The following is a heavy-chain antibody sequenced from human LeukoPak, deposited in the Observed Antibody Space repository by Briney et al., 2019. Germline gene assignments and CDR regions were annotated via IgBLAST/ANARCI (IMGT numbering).Heavy chain of an antibody. CDR1: GYTFTSNY. Sequence: EASVKVSCKASGYTFTSNYMHWVRQAPGQGLEWMGIIHPSGGNTNCAQKFQGRVAMTRDTSTSTVYMELSSLRSEDTAIYYCARDCSSTRCQGPVFDNWGQGTLVTVSS. V-gene: IGHV1-46*01. CDR2: IHPSGGNT. D-gene: IGHD2-2*01. CDR3: ARDCSSTRCQGPVFDN. J-gene: IGHJ4*02.